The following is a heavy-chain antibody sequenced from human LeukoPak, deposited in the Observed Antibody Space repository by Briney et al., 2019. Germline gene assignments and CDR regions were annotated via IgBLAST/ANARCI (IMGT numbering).Heavy chain of an antibody. CDR1: GGSISSYY. V-gene: IGHV4-59*01. CDR3: ARDGESSGWSNAYAFDT. D-gene: IGHD6-19*01. J-gene: IGHJ3*02. CDR2: IYYSGST. Sequence: SETLSLTCTVSGGSISSYYWSWIRQPPGKGLEWIGYIYYSGSTNYNPSLKSRVTISVDTSKNQFSLKLSSVTAADTAVYYCARDGESSGWSNAYAFDTWGQGTMVTVSS.